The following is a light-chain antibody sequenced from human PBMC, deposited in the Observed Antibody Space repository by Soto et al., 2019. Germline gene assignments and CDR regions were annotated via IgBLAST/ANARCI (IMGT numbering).Light chain of an antibody. CDR3: GPWDNGVSAVV. J-gene: IGLJ2*01. Sequence: QSVLTQPPSVSAAPGQKITISCSGSDSNIWYNSVSWYQQVPGTAPKLLISENDERPSDLPDRFSASKSGTSATLGITGLQTGAEATYFCGPWDNGVSAVVFGGGTKLTVL. CDR1: DSNIWYNS. V-gene: IGLV1-51*02. CDR2: END.